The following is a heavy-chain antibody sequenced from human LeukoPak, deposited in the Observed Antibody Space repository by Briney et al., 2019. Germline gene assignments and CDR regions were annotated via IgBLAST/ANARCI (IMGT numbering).Heavy chain of an antibody. V-gene: IGHV1-2*04. Sequence: ASVKVSCKASGYTFTGYYMHWVRQAPGQGLEWMGFINPNSGGTNYAQKFQGWVTMTRDKSISTAYMELSRLRSDDSAVYYCARGARRFGESYPYYWGQGTLVTVSS. J-gene: IGHJ4*02. CDR3: ARGARRFGESYPYY. CDR2: INPNSGGT. CDR1: GYTFTGYY. D-gene: IGHD3-10*01.